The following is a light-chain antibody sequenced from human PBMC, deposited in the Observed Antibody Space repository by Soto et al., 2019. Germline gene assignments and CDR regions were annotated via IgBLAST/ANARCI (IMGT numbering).Light chain of an antibody. CDR3: LQRSNWLST. CDR1: ESVSRY. CDR2: DAS. V-gene: IGKV3-11*01. J-gene: IGKJ4*01. Sequence: EIVLTQSPATLSLSPGNRATLSCRASESVSRYLAWYQQKPGQAPRLLIYDASNRATGIPARFSGSGSGTDFTLTITSLEPEDFAVYYCLQRSNWLSTFGGGTKVEIK.